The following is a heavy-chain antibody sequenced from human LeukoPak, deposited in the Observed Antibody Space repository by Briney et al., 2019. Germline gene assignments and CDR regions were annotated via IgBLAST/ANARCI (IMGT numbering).Heavy chain of an antibody. Sequence: SETLSLTCAVYGGSFSGYCWSWIRQPPGKGLEWIGEINHSGSTNYNPSLKSRVTISVDTSKNQFSLKLSSVTAADTAVYYCARGRGWYSSSSVYFDYWGQGTLVTVSS. J-gene: IGHJ4*02. D-gene: IGHD6-6*01. CDR1: GGSFSGYC. CDR3: ARGRGWYSSSSVYFDY. CDR2: INHSGST. V-gene: IGHV4-34*01.